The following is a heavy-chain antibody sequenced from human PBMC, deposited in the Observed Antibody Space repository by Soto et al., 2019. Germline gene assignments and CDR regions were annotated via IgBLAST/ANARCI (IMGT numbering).Heavy chain of an antibody. CDR3: AREISLSAGSYFNY. CDR2: ISSSSYTI. J-gene: IGHJ4*02. Sequence: GSLRPACPTYGCNYHEYKLNGVRPAPGKGLEWVSYISSSSYTIKYADSVEVRFTVSRDNGKKSLYLQMNSLRDEDTDVYFCAREISLSAGSYFNYCAQGTPVSVYS. CDR1: GCNYHEYK. V-gene: IGHV3-48*02. D-gene: IGHD3-10*01.